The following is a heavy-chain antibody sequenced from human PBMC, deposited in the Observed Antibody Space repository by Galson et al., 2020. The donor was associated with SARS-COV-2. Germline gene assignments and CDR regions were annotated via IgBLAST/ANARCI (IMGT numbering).Heavy chain of an antibody. Sequence: ASVKVSCKDSGYTLTELSMHWVRQAPGKGLEWMGGFDPEDGETIYAQKFQGRVTMTEDTSTDTAYMELSSLRSEDTAVYYCATSTPIVVVPAAYGFWFDPWGQGTLVTVSS. CDR2: FDPEDGET. CDR3: ATSTPIVVVPAAYGFWFDP. D-gene: IGHD2-2*01. V-gene: IGHV1-24*01. J-gene: IGHJ5*02. CDR1: GYTLTELS.